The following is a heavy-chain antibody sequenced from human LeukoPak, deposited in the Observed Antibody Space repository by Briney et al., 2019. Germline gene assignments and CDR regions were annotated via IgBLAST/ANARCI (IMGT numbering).Heavy chain of an antibody. CDR2: IDVGGGNT. CDR1: GFTFSSSA. Sequence: ASVKVSCKASGFTFSSSAMQWVRQARGQRLGWIGWIDVGGGNTNYAQKFQERVTITRDMSTSTAYMELSSLRSEDTAVYYCAADPVTASGSSWYYFDYWGPGTLVTVSP. D-gene: IGHD6-13*01. J-gene: IGHJ4*02. V-gene: IGHV1-58*02. CDR3: AADPVTASGSSWYYFDY.